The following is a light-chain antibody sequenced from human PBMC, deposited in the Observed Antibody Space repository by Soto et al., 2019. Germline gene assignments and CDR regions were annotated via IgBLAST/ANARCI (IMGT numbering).Light chain of an antibody. J-gene: IGLJ1*01. Sequence: QSVLTQPASVSGSPGQSITISCTGTSSDIGGYKHVSWYQQHPGKAPKLMIYEVSNRPSGVSNRFSGSKSGNTASLTISGRQAEDEADYYCSSYTTSSTQVFGTGTKLTVL. CDR3: SSYTTSSTQV. CDR2: EVS. CDR1: SSDIGGYKH. V-gene: IGLV2-14*01.